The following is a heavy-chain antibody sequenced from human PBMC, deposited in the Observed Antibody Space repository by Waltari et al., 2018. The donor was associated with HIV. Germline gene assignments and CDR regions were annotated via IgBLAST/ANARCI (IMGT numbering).Heavy chain of an antibody. J-gene: IGHJ5*02. Sequence: EVILVESGGALVRPGGPLRPSCAASVFRFTDNTMNWVRQGPGKGLEWVASIGSLQNFIQYADSEKGRFTVSRDNARNSLYLQMNSLTAEDTAVYYCARGPPSGWSWFDPWGQGTLVTVSS. D-gene: IGHD6-19*01. CDR1: VFRFTDNT. CDR3: ARGPPSGWSWFDP. V-gene: IGHV3-21*01. CDR2: IGSLQNFI.